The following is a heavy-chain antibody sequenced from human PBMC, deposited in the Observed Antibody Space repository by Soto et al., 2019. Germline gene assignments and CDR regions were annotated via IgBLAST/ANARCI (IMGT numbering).Heavy chain of an antibody. V-gene: IGHV1-69*04. CDR3: ARDHIVVVTLYYGMDV. D-gene: IGHD2-21*02. Sequence: GASVKVSCKASGYTFSGYYILWVRQAPGQGLEWMGRIIPILGITNYAQKFQGRVTMTADTSISTAYMELSSLRSEDTDVYYCARDHIVVVTLYYGMDVRGQGTTVTVSS. CDR2: IIPILGIT. J-gene: IGHJ6*02. CDR1: GYTFSGYY.